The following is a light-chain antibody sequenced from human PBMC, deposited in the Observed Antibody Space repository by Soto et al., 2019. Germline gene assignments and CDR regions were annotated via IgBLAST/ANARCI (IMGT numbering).Light chain of an antibody. CDR1: QSVRTY. CDR2: DAS. V-gene: IGKV3-11*01. CDR3: HQRSNWPET. J-gene: IGKJ3*01. Sequence: EVVLTQSPATVSLSPGERATLSCRASQSVRTYLAWYQQKPGQAPRLLIYDASNRPTGFPARFSGSGSGTDFTLTISNLEPEDFAVYYCHQRSNWPETFGPGTKVDIK.